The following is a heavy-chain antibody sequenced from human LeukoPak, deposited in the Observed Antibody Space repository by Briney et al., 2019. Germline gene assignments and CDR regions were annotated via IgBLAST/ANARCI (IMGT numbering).Heavy chain of an antibody. CDR1: GFTFSSYA. D-gene: IGHD1-1*01. J-gene: IGHJ4*02. CDR2: ISYDGSNK. CDR3: ARGVWTGTTYFDY. Sequence: GGSLRLSCAASGFTFSSYAMHWVRQAPGKGLEWVAVISYDGSNKYYADSVNGRFTISRDNSKNTLYLQMNSLRAEDTAVYYCARGVWTGTTYFDYWGQGTLVTVSS. V-gene: IGHV3-30-3*01.